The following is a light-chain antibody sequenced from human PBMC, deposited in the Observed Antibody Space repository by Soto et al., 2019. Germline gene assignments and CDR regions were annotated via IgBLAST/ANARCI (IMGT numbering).Light chain of an antibody. J-gene: IGKJ5*01. Sequence: EIVLTQSPGTLSLSPGESATLSCRASQSVSSSYLAWYQQKPGQAPSLLIYGASSRATGITDRFSGSGSGTDFTLTISRLEPEDFAVYYCQQYDRSPITFGQGTRLEIK. CDR2: GAS. CDR1: QSVSSSY. CDR3: QQYDRSPIT. V-gene: IGKV3-20*01.